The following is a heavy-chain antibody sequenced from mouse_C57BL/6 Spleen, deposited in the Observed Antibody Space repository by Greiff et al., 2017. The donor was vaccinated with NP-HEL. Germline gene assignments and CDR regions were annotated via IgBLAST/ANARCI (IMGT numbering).Heavy chain of an antibody. D-gene: IGHD2-5*01. CDR3: TREDSNYGDFDY. J-gene: IGHJ2*01. CDR1: GYTFTDYE. Sequence: QVQLQQSGAELVRPGASVTLSCTASGYTFTDYEMHWVKQTPVHGLEWIGAIDPETGGTAYNQKFKGKAILTADKSSSTAYMELRSLTSEDSAVYYCTREDSNYGDFDYWGQGTTLTVSS. V-gene: IGHV1-15*01. CDR2: IDPETGGT.